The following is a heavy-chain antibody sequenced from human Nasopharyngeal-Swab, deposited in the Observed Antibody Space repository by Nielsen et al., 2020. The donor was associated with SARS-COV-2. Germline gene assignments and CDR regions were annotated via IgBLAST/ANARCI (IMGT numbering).Heavy chain of an antibody. V-gene: IGHV4-39*01. CDR3: ASHKGNFDY. Sequence: SETLSLTCTVSGGSISSSSYYWGWIRQPPGKGLEWIGSIYYSASTYYNPSLKSRVTISVDTSKNQFSLKLSSVTAADTAVYYCASHKGNFDYWGQGTLVTVSS. CDR1: GGSISSSSYY. CDR2: IYYSAST. J-gene: IGHJ4*02.